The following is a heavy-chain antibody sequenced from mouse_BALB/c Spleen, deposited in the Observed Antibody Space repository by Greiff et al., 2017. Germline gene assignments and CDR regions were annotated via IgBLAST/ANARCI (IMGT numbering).Heavy chain of an antibody. V-gene: IGHV5-4*02. Sequence: EVKLVESGGGLVKPGGSLKLSCAASGFTFSDYYLYWVRQTPEKRLEWVATISDGGSYTYYPDSVKGRFTIARENAKNNQYLQMSSLTSEDTAMYYCARGGRYDGYAMDYWGQGTSVTVSS. CDR3: ARGGRYDGYAMDY. CDR1: GFTFSDYY. D-gene: IGHD2-14*01. CDR2: ISDGGSYT. J-gene: IGHJ4*01.